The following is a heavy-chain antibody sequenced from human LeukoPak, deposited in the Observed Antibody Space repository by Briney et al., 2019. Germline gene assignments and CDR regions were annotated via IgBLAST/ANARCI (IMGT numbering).Heavy chain of an antibody. CDR2: IIPIFGTA. CDR1: GGTFSSYA. V-gene: IGHV1-69*13. Sequence: ASVKVSYKASGGTFSSYAINWVRQAPGQGLEWMGGIIPIFGTANSAKKFQGKVTITADESTSTAYMELSSLRSEDTAVYYCARGPSHYGDYNYFGYWGQGTLVTVSS. J-gene: IGHJ4*02. CDR3: ARGPSHYGDYNYFGY. D-gene: IGHD4-17*01.